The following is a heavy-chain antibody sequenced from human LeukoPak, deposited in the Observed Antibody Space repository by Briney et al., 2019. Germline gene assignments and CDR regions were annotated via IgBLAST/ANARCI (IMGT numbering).Heavy chain of an antibody. V-gene: IGHV1-18*04. Sequence: FSIHRISRGWHRPGQGHEWLGWIRADNGDTRFAQKFQGRFTMTRDTSTSTAHMELRSLRSDDTAVYYCARDWLTVIADFWGQGTLVTVPS. J-gene: IGHJ1*01. CDR3: ARDWLTVIADF. CDR1: FSIHR. CDR2: IRADNGDT. D-gene: IGHD4-11*01.